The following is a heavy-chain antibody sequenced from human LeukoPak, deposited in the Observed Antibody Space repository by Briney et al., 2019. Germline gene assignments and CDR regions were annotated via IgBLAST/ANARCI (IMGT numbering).Heavy chain of an antibody. CDR3: ARGMYVAVRFLEWNKGFDY. CDR1: GFTFSSYG. D-gene: IGHD3-3*01. CDR2: IWYDGSNK. J-gene: IGHJ4*02. V-gene: IGHV3-33*01. Sequence: GGSLRLSCAASGFTFSSYGMHWVRQAPGKGLEWVAVIWYDGSNKYYADSVKGRFTISRDNSKNTLYLQMNSLRAEDTAVYYCARGMYVAVRFLEWNKGFDYWGQGTLVTVSS.